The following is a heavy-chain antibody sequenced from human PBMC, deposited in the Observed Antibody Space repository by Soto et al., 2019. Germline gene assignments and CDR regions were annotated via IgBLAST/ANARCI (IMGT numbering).Heavy chain of an antibody. V-gene: IGHV3-21*01. CDR3: ARDAHSRNDFDY. D-gene: IGHD6-13*01. Sequence: GGSLRLSCAASGFTFSSYGMHWVRQAPGKGLEWVSSIRSGSSYIYYADSVKGRFTISRDNAKNSLYLQMNSLRAEDSAVYYCARDAHSRNDFDYWGQGTLVTVSS. CDR1: GFTFSSYG. J-gene: IGHJ4*02. CDR2: IRSGSSYI.